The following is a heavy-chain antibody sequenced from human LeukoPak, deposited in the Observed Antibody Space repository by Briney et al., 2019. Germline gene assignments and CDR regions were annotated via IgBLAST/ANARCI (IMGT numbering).Heavy chain of an antibody. CDR3: TSHAAFDP. CDR2: IKSKNVGGTT. J-gene: IGHJ5*02. V-gene: IGHV3-15*01. CDR1: GFTFSTYS. Sequence: GGSLRLSCAASGFTFSTYSMNWVRQAPGKGLEWVGRIKSKNVGGTTDYAAPVKGRFTISRDDSKNTVYLQMNSLKIEDTAVYYCTSHAAFDPWGQGTLVTVSS.